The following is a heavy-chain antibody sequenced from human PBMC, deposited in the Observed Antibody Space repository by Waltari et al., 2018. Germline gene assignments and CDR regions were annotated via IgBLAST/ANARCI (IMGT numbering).Heavy chain of an antibody. J-gene: IGHJ4*02. Sequence: EVQLVESGGGLVQPGGSLRLSCAASGFTFSSYEMNWVRQAPGKGLEWVSYISSSGSTIYYADSVKGRCTISRDNAKNSLYLQMNSLRAEDTAVYYCARASGVVAATPFDYWGQGTLVTVSS. D-gene: IGHD2-15*01. CDR3: ARASGVVAATPFDY. V-gene: IGHV3-48*03. CDR1: GFTFSSYE. CDR2: ISSSGSTI.